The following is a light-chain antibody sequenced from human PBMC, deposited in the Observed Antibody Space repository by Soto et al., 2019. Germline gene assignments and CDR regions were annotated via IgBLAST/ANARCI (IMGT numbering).Light chain of an antibody. CDR3: LLYLGAPVRR. Sequence: QTVVTQEPSLTVSPGGTVTLTCASSTGEVTSAYYANWFQQKRGQAPRALIYNPSKKHSWTPARFSGSLLGGKAALTLSGLQPEDEAEYYCLLYLGAPVRRFGGGTKLTVL. V-gene: IGLV7-43*01. J-gene: IGLJ3*02. CDR1: TGEVTSAYY. CDR2: NPS.